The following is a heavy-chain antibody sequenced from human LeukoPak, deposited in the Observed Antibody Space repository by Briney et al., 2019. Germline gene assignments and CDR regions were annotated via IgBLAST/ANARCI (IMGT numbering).Heavy chain of an antibody. V-gene: IGHV4-30-4*01. CDR3: ARGSVVPAAMGYWYFDL. CDR1: GGSISSGDYY. J-gene: IGHJ2*01. Sequence: PSETLSLTCTVSGGSISSGDYYWSWIRQPPGKGLEWIGYIYYSGSTYYNPSLKSRVTISVDTSKNQFSLKLSSVTAADTAVYYCARGSVVPAAMGYWYFDLWGRGTLVTVSS. D-gene: IGHD2-2*01. CDR2: IYYSGST.